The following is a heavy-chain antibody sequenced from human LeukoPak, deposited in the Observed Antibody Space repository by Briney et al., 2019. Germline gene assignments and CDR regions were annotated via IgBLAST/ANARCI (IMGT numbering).Heavy chain of an antibody. CDR3: AKSTPDIAARQGYYYYYMDV. CDR1: GFTFSSYA. CDR2: ISGSGGST. Sequence: GGSLRLSCAASGFTFSSYAMSWVRQAPGKGLEWVSAISGSGGSTYYADSVKGRFTISRDNSKNTLYLQMNSLRAEDTAVYYCAKSTPDIAARQGYYYYYMDVWGKGTTVTVSS. D-gene: IGHD6-6*01. V-gene: IGHV3-23*01. J-gene: IGHJ6*03.